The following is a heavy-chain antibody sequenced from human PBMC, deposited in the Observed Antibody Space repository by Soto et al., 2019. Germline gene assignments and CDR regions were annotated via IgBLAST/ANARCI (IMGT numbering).Heavy chain of an antibody. CDR2: ISYDGSNK. J-gene: IGHJ5*02. D-gene: IGHD1-7*01. CDR1: GFTFSSYG. CDR3: AKDNWNYASNWFDP. V-gene: IGHV3-30*18. Sequence: VQLVESGGGVVQPGRSLRLSCAASGFTFSSYGMHWVRQAPGKGLEWVAVISYDGSNKYYADSVKGRFTISRDNSKNTLYLQMNSLRAEDTAVYYCAKDNWNYASNWFDPWGQGTLVTVSS.